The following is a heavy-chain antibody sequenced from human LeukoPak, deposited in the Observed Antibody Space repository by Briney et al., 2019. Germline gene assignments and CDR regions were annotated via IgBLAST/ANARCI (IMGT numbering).Heavy chain of an antibody. V-gene: IGHV3-7*05. D-gene: IGHD1-1*01. CDR1: GFTFSNYW. CDR2: IKQDGSEK. CDR3: ARNWNLDY. J-gene: IGHJ4*02. Sequence: GGSLRLSCAASGFTFSNYWMTWVRQAPGKGLEWVANIKQDGSEKYYVDSVKGRFTISRDNAENSLYLQMNSLTAADTAVYYCARNWNLDYWGQGTLVTASS.